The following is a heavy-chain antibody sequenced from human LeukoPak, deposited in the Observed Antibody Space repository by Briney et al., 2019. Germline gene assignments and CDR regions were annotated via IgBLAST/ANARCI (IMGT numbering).Heavy chain of an antibody. J-gene: IGHJ4*02. Sequence: GGSLRLSCAASGFSVSSNYMSWVRQAPGKGLEWVSVIYSGGSTYYADSVKGRFTISGDNSKNTLYLQMNSLRAEDTAVYYCASAMTTVTRYFDSWGQGTLVTVSS. D-gene: IGHD4-17*01. V-gene: IGHV3-66*01. CDR3: ASAMTTVTRYFDS. CDR1: GFSVSSNY. CDR2: IYSGGST.